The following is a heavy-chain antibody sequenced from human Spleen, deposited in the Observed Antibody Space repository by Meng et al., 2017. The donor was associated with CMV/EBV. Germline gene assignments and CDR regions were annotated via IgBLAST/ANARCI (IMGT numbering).Heavy chain of an antibody. J-gene: IGHJ4*02. D-gene: IGHD6-13*01. CDR3: AVRPAAAYRIDY. V-gene: IGHV4-34*01. CDR1: GGPFSGYY. Sequence: SQTLSLTCAVYGGPFSGYYWSWIRQPPGKGLEWIGEINHSGSTNYNPSLKSRVTISVDTSKNQFSLKLSSLTAADTAVYYCAVRPAAAYRIDYWGQGTLVTVSS. CDR2: INHSGST.